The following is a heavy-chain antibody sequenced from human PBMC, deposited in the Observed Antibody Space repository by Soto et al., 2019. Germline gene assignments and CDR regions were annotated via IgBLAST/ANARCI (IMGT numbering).Heavy chain of an antibody. Sequence: GRPMRVCSTASEVAFRNYGGSRVRPAPGKGLEWVSVIRGGGDNIHYVDSVKGRFTISRDDSKNTAYLQMNSLKTEDTAVYYCTMTTVTTWGYWGQGTLVTVSS. CDR2: IRGGGDNI. J-gene: IGHJ4*02. D-gene: IGHD4-17*01. V-gene: IGHV3-23*01. CDR3: TMTTVTTWGY. CDR1: EVAFRNYG.